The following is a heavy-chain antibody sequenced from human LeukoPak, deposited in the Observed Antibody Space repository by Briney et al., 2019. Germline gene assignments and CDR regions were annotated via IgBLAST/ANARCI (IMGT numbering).Heavy chain of an antibody. CDR2: ISGSSRTI. D-gene: IGHD2-15*01. CDR3: ARSRVLGNCVGSSCYAFDI. J-gene: IGHJ3*02. V-gene: IGHV3-48*02. Sequence: TGGSLRLSCAASGFTFSSYNINWVRQAPGKRLEWVSYISGSSRTIYYADSVKGRFTISRDNAKNSLYLQMNSLRDEDTAMYYCARSRVLGNCVGSSCYAFDIWGQGTMVTVSS. CDR1: GFTFSSYN.